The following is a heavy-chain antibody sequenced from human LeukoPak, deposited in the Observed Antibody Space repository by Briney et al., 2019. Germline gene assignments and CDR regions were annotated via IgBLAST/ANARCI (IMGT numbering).Heavy chain of an antibody. Sequence: GGSLRLSCEASGFTFSSYGMHWVRQAPGKGLEWVANIKEDGSQKYYVDSVKGRFTIFRDNAKNSLSLQMNSLRADDTAMYYCARGDYETHGYQTRWGQGTLVTVSS. CDR3: ARGDYETHGYQTR. CDR1: GFTFSSYG. D-gene: IGHD3-22*01. CDR2: IKEDGSQK. V-gene: IGHV3-7*03. J-gene: IGHJ4*02.